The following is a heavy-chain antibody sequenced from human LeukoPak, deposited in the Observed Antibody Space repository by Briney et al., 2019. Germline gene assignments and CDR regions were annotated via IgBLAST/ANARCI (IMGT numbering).Heavy chain of an antibody. V-gene: IGHV3-66*01. CDR3: ARGYSDAFDI. Sequence: GGSLRLSCAASGFTFSSYWMHWVRQAPGKGLEWVSVIYSGGSTYYADSVKGRFTISRDNSKNTLYLQMNSLRAEDTAVYYCARGYSDAFDIWGQGTMVTVSS. CDR2: IYSGGST. D-gene: IGHD3-10*01. CDR1: GFTFSSYW. J-gene: IGHJ3*02.